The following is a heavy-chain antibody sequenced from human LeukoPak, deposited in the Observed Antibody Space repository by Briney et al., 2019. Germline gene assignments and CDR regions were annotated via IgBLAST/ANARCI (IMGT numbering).Heavy chain of an antibody. D-gene: IGHD6-13*01. CDR1: GFTFDDYA. Sequence: GGSLRLSCAASGFTFDDYAMPWVRQAPGKGLEWVSGISWNSGRTDFADSVKGRFTISRDNAKNSLYLQMNSLRTEDTALYYCAKDTGAIAAAGTLIDYWGQGTLVTVSS. CDR3: AKDTGAIAAAGTLIDY. V-gene: IGHV3-9*01. CDR2: ISWNSGRT. J-gene: IGHJ4*02.